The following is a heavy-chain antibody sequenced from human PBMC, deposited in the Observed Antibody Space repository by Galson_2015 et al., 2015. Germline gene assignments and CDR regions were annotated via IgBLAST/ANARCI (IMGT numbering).Heavy chain of an antibody. CDR2: IKQDGSEK. CDR1: NFSFSYYW. J-gene: IGHJ3*02. D-gene: IGHD3-22*01. V-gene: IGHV3-7*03. Sequence: SLRLSCAASNFSFSYYWMSWVRQAPGKGLEWVANIKQDGSEKYYVDSVKGRFTISRDNAKNSLYLQMNSLRAEDTAVYYCARAYDSSGYYGYDAFDIWGQGTM. CDR3: ARAYDSSGYYGYDAFDI.